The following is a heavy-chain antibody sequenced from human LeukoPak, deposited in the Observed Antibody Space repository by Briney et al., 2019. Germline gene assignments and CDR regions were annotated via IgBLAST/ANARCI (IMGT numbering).Heavy chain of an antibody. Sequence: PSETLSLTCTVSGGSISSYYWSWIRQPPGKGLEWIGYIYYSGSTNYNPSLKSRVTISVDTSKNQFSLKLSSVTAADTAVYYCTTSEAAAGTGDAFDIWGQGTMVTVSS. CDR3: TTSEAAAGTGDAFDI. CDR2: IYYSGST. V-gene: IGHV4-59*01. CDR1: GGSISSYY. J-gene: IGHJ3*02. D-gene: IGHD6-13*01.